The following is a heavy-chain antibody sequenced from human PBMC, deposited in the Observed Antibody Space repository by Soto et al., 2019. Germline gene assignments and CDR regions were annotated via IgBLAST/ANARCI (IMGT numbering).Heavy chain of an antibody. J-gene: IGHJ4*02. CDR1: GGSISSYY. CDR3: VRDRGAGLTGEYFDC. CDR2: IYYSGST. D-gene: IGHD7-27*01. Sequence: QVQLQESGPGLVKPSETLSLTCTVTGGSISSYYWSWIRQPPGKGLEWIGYIYYSGSTNYNPSLKSRVTISVDTSKNQFSLKLSSVTAADTAVYYCVRDRGAGLTGEYFDCWGQGTLVTVSS. V-gene: IGHV4-59*01.